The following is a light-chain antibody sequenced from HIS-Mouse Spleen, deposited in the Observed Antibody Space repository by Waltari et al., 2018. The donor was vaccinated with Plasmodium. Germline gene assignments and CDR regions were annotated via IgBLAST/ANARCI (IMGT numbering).Light chain of an antibody. CDR2: QES. CDR1: KLGDKY. CDR3: QAWDSSTVV. Sequence: SYELTQPPSVSVSPGQTASITCSGDKLGDKYACWYQQKPGQSPVLVIYQESKRPSGIPERFSGSNCGNTGTLTISGTQAMDEADYYCQAWDSSTVVFGGGTKLTVL. V-gene: IGLV3-1*01. J-gene: IGLJ2*01.